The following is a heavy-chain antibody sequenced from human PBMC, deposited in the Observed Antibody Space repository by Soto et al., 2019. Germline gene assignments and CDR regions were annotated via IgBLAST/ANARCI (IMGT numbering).Heavy chain of an antibody. D-gene: IGHD5-12*01. CDR2: IYTSGST. J-gene: IGHJ5*02. CDR3: ARDLRHNSSPRRGYDRFWFDP. CDR1: GGSISSYY. Sequence: TLSLTCTVSGGSISSYYWSWIRQPAGKGLEWIGRIYTSGSTNYNPSLKSRVTMSVDTSKNQFSLKLSSVTAADTAVYYCARDLRHNSSPRRGYDRFWFDPWSEGTLVTVSS. V-gene: IGHV4-4*07.